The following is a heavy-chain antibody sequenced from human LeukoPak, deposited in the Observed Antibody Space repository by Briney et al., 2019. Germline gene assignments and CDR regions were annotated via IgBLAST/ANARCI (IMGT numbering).Heavy chain of an antibody. CDR2: INPNSGGR. J-gene: IGHJ4*02. Sequence: GASVKVSCTASGYSFTTYGISWVRQAPGQGLEWMGWINPNSGGRNYAQKFQGRVTMTRDTSISTAYMELSRLRSDDTAVYYCARDTIPLYYFDSSGYYFHPDYWGQGTLVTVSS. D-gene: IGHD3-22*01. CDR3: ARDTIPLYYFDSSGYYFHPDY. CDR1: GYSFTTYG. V-gene: IGHV1-2*02.